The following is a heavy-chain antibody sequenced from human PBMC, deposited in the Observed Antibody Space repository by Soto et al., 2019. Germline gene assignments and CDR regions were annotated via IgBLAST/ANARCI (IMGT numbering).Heavy chain of an antibody. CDR3: VREITAAEELNCYYCDMDV. V-gene: IGHV1-69*13. D-gene: IGHD6-13*01. J-gene: IGHJ6*02. CDR2: IIPIFSTA. Sequence: AVKVSCKASGSTFSSYAISWVRQAPVQGLERMGRIIPIFSTANYALMFQGRVTITAVESTSIGYMVLSSLRFEDMAVFYCVREITAAEELNCYYCDMDVWGQGTTVTVSS. CDR1: GSTFSSYA.